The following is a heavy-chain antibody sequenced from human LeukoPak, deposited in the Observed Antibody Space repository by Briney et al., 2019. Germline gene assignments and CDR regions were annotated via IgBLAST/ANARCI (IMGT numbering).Heavy chain of an antibody. CDR1: GYTFTVYY. Sequence: ASVRVSCKASGYTFTVYYIHWVRQAPGQGREWMGWINPNSGGTNYAQKFQGRVTMTRDTSTSTAYMELSRLRSDDTAMYYCARVHYYGDYSNDYWGQGTLVTVSS. J-gene: IGHJ4*02. D-gene: IGHD4-17*01. CDR2: INPNSGGT. CDR3: ARVHYYGDYSNDY. V-gene: IGHV1-2*02.